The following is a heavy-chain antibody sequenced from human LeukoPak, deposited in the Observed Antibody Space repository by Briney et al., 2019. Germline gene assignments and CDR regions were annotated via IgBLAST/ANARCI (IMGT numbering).Heavy chain of an antibody. Sequence: GGSLRLSCEASGFTFSSYAMSWVRQAPGEGLGWVSGISTNGGSTSYADSVKGRFTISRDNSKNTLYLQMNSLRAEDTAVYYCAVSTSYVWGSYRYFDYWGQGTLVTVSS. CDR1: GFTFSSYA. D-gene: IGHD3-16*02. V-gene: IGHV3-23*01. CDR2: ISTNGGST. CDR3: AVSTSYVWGSYRYFDY. J-gene: IGHJ4*02.